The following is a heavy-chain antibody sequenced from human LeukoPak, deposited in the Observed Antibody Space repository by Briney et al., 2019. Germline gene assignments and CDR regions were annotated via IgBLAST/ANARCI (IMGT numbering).Heavy chain of an antibody. V-gene: IGHV4-59*01. J-gene: IGHJ5*02. CDR3: ARGYGWFDP. CDR2: IDHSGST. CDR1: GGSISSYY. Sequence: SETLSLTCTVSGGSISSYYWSWIRQPPGKGLEWIGYIDHSGSTNYNPSLKSRVAISVDTSKNQFSLRLSSVTAADTAVYYCARGYGWFDPWGQGTLVTVSS. D-gene: IGHD3-16*01.